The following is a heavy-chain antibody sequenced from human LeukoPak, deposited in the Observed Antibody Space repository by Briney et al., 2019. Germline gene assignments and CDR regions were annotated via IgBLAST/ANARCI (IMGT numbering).Heavy chain of an antibody. Sequence: GGSLRLSCAASGLTFSNYAMPWVRQAPGKGLEWVSGISGGGGSTYYADSVKGRFTISRDNSKNTLDLQMSSLRAEDTAVYYCAKGRDYGGDACFDYWGQGTLVTVSS. CDR1: GLTFSNYA. CDR3: AKGRDYGGDACFDY. V-gene: IGHV3-23*01. J-gene: IGHJ4*02. D-gene: IGHD4-23*01. CDR2: ISGGGGST.